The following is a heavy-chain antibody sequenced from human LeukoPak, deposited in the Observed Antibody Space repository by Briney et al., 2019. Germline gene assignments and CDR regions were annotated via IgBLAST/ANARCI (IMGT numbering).Heavy chain of an antibody. D-gene: IGHD2-2*01. CDR1: GHTFTGYY. CDR2: IDPKSGAT. CDR3: ARGLRVSPAFDY. Sequence: ASVKVSCKASGHTFTGYYMHWVRQAPGQGLEWMAWIDPKSGATNYAQRFQGRVTMTRDTSIITAYMELSRLRSDDTAVYYCARGLRVSPAFDYWGQGTLVTVSS. J-gene: IGHJ4*02. V-gene: IGHV1-2*02.